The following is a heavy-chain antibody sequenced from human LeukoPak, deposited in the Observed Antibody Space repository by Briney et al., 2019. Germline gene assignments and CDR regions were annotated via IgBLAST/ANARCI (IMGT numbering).Heavy chain of an antibody. CDR1: GFTFDDYA. V-gene: IGHV3-9*01. J-gene: IGHJ4*02. D-gene: IGHD3-10*01. CDR2: ISWNSGSI. CDR3: AKDSGSMVRGVPYPFDY. Sequence: GGSLRLSCAASGFTFDDYAMHWVRHAPGKGLEWVSGISWNSGSIGYADSVKGRFTISRDNAKNSLYLQMNSLRAEDTALYYCAKDSGSMVRGVPYPFDYWGQGTLVTASS.